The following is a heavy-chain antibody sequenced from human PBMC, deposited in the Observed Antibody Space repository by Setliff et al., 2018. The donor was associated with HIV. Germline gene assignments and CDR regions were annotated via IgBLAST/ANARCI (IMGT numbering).Heavy chain of an antibody. V-gene: IGHV4-31*03. CDR1: GGSLISGGYY. Sequence: SETLSLTCSVSGGSLISGGYYWSWIRQHPGKGLEWIGYVYYTGKTYYNPSLESRISMSVDTSKNQFSLKLTSVTAADTAVYYCATWRGVGATAWGQGTLVTVSS. CDR3: ATWRGVGATA. D-gene: IGHD1-26*01. CDR2: VYYTGKT. J-gene: IGHJ4*02.